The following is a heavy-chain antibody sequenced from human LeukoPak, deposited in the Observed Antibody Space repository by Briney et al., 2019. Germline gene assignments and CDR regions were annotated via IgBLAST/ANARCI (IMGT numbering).Heavy chain of an antibody. CDR1: GGSFSGYY. CDR2: INHSGST. D-gene: IGHD6-13*01. J-gene: IGHJ6*03. V-gene: IGHV4-34*01. Sequence: SETLSLTCAVYGGSFSGYYWSWIRQPPGKGLEWIGEINHSGSTNYNPSLKSRVTISVDTSKNQFSLKLSSVTAADTAVYYCARENGGSSWYAFYYYYMDVWGKGTTVTVSS. CDR3: ARENGGSSWYAFYYYYMDV.